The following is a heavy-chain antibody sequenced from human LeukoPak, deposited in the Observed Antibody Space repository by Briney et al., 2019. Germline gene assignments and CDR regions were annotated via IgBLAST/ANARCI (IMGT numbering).Heavy chain of an antibody. CDR2: IYYSGST. V-gene: IGHV4-59*08. CDR3: ATSVAEYYFDY. D-gene: IGHD6-19*01. Sequence: SETLSLTCTVSGGSISSYYWSWIRQPPGKGLEWIGYIYYSGSTNYNTSLKSRVTISVDTSKNQFSLKLSSVTAADTAVYYCATSVAEYYFDYWGQGTLVTVSS. J-gene: IGHJ4*02. CDR1: GGSISSYY.